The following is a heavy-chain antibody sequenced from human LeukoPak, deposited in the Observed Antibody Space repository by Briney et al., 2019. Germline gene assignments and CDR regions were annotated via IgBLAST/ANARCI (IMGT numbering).Heavy chain of an antibody. Sequence: GGSLRLSCAASGFSVSSNYMNWVRQAPGKGLEWVSVIYSGGSTYYADSVKGRFTISRDSSKNTLYLQMNSLRAEDTAVYYCARDPGVDLDPFDIWGQGTMVIVSS. CDR2: IYSGGST. CDR1: GFSVSSNY. D-gene: IGHD3-3*01. CDR3: ARDPGVDLDPFDI. J-gene: IGHJ3*02. V-gene: IGHV3-66*01.